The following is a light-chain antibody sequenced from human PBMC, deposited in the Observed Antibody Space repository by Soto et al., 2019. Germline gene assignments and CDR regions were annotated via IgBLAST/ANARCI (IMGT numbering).Light chain of an antibody. CDR3: QQLNSYPLT. CDR2: AAS. J-gene: IGKJ4*01. Sequence: DIQLTQSPSFLSASVGDRVTITCRASQGISSYLAWYQQKPGKAPRLLIYAASTLQSGVPSRFSRSRSGTEFTRTISSLQPEDFATYYCQQLNSYPLTFGGGTKVEIK. CDR1: QGISSY. V-gene: IGKV1-9*01.